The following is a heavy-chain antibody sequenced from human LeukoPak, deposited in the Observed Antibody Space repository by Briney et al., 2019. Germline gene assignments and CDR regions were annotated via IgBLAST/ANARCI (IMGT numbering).Heavy chain of an antibody. CDR1: GFTFSSYS. CDR3: ARVPGYSSGWYYGAFDI. D-gene: IGHD6-19*01. J-gene: IGHJ3*02. Sequence: PGGSLRLSCAASGFTFSSYSMNWVRQAPGKGLEWVSSISSSSSYIYYADSVKGRFTISRDNAKNSLYLQMNSLRAEDTAVYYCARVPGYSSGWYYGAFDIWGQGTMVTVSS. V-gene: IGHV3-21*01. CDR2: ISSSSSYI.